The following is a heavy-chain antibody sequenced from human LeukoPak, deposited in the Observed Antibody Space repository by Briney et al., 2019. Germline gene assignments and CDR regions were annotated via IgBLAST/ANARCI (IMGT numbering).Heavy chain of an antibody. CDR2: ISGSGGST. V-gene: IGHV3-23*01. D-gene: IGHD2-2*01. CDR3: AKGGEYCSSTSCYRVY. CDR1: GFTFSSYA. J-gene: IGHJ4*02. Sequence: GGSLRLSCAASGFTFSSYAMSWVRQAPGKGLEWVSAISGSGGSTYYADSVKGRFTNSRDNSKNTLYLQMNSLRAEDTAVYYCAKGGEYCSSTSCYRVYWGQGTLVTVSS.